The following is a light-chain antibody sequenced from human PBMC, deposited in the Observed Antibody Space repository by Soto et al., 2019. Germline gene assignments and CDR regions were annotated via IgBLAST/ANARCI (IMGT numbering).Light chain of an antibody. J-gene: IGKJ1*01. CDR1: QSVSNN. CDR2: AAS. Sequence: EIVLTQSPATLSSFPGDRVTLSCRASQSVSNNYLAWYQQKPGQAPRLLIYAASTRATGVPARFSGSGSGTDFTLTISSLQSEDFAVYYCQHYDHWPLTFGQGTKV. CDR3: QHYDHWPLT. V-gene: IGKV3-15*01.